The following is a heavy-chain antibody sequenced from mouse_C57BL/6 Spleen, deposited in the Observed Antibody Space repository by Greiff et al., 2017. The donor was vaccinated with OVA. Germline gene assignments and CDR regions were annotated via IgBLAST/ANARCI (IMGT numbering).Heavy chain of an antibody. J-gene: IGHJ2*01. D-gene: IGHD3-2*02. CDR1: GYAFSSSW. Sequence: QVQLQQSGPELVKPGASVKISCKASGYAFSSSWMNWVKQRPGKGLEWIGRIYPGDGDTNYNGKFKGKATLTADKSSSTAYMQLSSLTSEDSAVDFCARRGSSGYSLFDYWGQGTTLTVSS. CDR3: ARRGSSGYSLFDY. CDR2: IYPGDGDT. V-gene: IGHV1-82*01.